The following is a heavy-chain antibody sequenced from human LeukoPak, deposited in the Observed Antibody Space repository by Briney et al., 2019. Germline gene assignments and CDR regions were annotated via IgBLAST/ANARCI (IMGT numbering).Heavy chain of an antibody. CDR1: GGSISSYY. CDR3: ARVYCSSTSCYLRAFDI. J-gene: IGHJ3*02. V-gene: IGHV4-4*07. CDR2: IYTSGST. Sequence: SETLSLTCTVSGGSISSYYWSWIRQPAGKGLEWIGRIYTSGSTNYNPSLKSRVTMSVDTSKNQFSLKLSSVTAADTAVCYCARVYCSSTSCYLRAFDIWGQGTMVTVSS. D-gene: IGHD2-2*01.